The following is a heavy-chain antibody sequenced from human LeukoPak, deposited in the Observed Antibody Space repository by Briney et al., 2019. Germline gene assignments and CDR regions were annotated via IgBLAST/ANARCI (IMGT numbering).Heavy chain of an antibody. CDR2: ISGSGGSA. V-gene: IGHV3-23*01. CDR3: AKLTSDYCSGGRCYPRPVDY. J-gene: IGHJ4*02. CDR1: GFTFSSYA. Sequence: GGSLRLSCAASGFTFSSYAMSWARQAPGKGLEWVSGISGSGGSADYADSVKGRFTISRDNSKNTLYLQMNSLRAEDTAVYYCAKLTSDYCSGGRCYPRPVDYWGQGTLATVSS. D-gene: IGHD2-15*01.